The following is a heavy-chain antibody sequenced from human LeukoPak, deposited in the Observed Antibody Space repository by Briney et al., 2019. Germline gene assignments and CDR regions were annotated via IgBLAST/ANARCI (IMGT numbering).Heavy chain of an antibody. Sequence: SETLSLTCTVSGGFISSTSYYWGWIRQPPGKGLEWIGSIYYSGSTYYNPSLKSRVTISVDTSENQFSLKLTSVTAADTAVYYCARHEWYYYDSSGASFDYWGQGTLVTVSS. CDR2: IYYSGST. V-gene: IGHV4-39*01. CDR3: ARHEWYYYDSSGASFDY. CDR1: GGFISSTSYY. J-gene: IGHJ4*02. D-gene: IGHD3-22*01.